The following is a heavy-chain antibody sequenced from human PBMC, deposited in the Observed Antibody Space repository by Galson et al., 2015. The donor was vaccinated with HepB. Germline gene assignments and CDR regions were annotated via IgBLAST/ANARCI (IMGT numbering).Heavy chain of an antibody. CDR2: IWYDGSNK. CDR3: ARDPNSGSYPGGLGV. CDR1: GFTFRSYG. Sequence: LSLSCAASGFTFRSYGMHWVRQAPGKGLEWVAVIWYDGSNKYYADSVKGRFTISRDNSKNTLYLQMNSLRAEDTAVYYCARDPNSGSYPGGLGVWGQGTPVTVSS. J-gene: IGHJ6*02. V-gene: IGHV3-33*01. D-gene: IGHD1-26*01.